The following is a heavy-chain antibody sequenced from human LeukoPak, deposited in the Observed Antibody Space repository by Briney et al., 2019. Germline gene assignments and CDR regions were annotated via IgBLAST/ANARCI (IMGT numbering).Heavy chain of an antibody. Sequence: SETLSLTCTVSGGSISSGGYSWSWIRQPPGKGLEWIGYIYHSGSTYYNPSLKSRVTISVDRSKNQFSLKLSSVTAADTAVYYCARGSTYYDSSGYAFDYWGQGTLVTVSS. CDR3: ARGSTYYDSSGYAFDY. CDR2: IYHSGST. D-gene: IGHD3-22*01. J-gene: IGHJ4*02. CDR1: GGSISSGGYS. V-gene: IGHV4-30-2*01.